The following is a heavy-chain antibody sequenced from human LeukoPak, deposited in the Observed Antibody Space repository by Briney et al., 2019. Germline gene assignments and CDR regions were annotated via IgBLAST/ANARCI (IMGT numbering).Heavy chain of an antibody. V-gene: IGHV4-38-2*02. CDR1: GYSISSGYY. Sequence: SETLSLTCSVSGYSISSGYYCGWIRQPPGKGVEWIGSIFHSGSTYYNPSLKSRVTISVDTSKNQFSLKLSSVTAADTAVYYCARGPFPIFGVVIIKGRWFDPWGQGTLVTVSS. J-gene: IGHJ5*02. CDR2: IFHSGST. D-gene: IGHD3-3*01. CDR3: ARGPFPIFGVVIIKGRWFDP.